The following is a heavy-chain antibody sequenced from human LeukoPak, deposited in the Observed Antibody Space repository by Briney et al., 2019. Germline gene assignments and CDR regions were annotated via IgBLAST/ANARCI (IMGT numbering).Heavy chain of an antibody. CDR1: GFTFSSDW. Sequence: GGSLRLSCAASGFTFSSDWMRWVRQAPGKGLVWVSRISDDGSTTTYADSVQGRFTIYRANAKRTVFLQINSLRVEDTAVYFCVRRYYEYIFYERHFDFWGQGILVTVSS. J-gene: IGHJ4*02. CDR3: VRRYYEYIFYERHFDF. D-gene: IGHD3-22*01. CDR2: ISDDGSTT. V-gene: IGHV3-74*03.